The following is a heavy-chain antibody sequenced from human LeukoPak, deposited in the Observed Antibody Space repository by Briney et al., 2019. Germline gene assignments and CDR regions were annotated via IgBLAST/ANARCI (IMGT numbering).Heavy chain of an antibody. V-gene: IGHV3-30*02. CDR3: AKDFGVVIYYYYMDV. CDR1: GFTFSSYG. Sequence: GGSLRLSSAASGFTFSSYGMHWVRQAPGKGLEWVAFIQYDGSNKYYADSVEGRFTISRDNSKNTLYLQMNSLRAEDTAVFRCAKDFGVVIYYYYMDVWGKGTTVTVSS. D-gene: IGHD3-3*01. CDR2: IQYDGSNK. J-gene: IGHJ6*03.